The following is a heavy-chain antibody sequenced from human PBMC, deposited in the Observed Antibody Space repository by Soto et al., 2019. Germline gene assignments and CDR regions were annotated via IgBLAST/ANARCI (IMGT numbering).Heavy chain of an antibody. CDR1: GFTFSSDA. J-gene: IGHJ4*02. D-gene: IGHD6-19*01. V-gene: IGHV3-23*01. CDR3: ASRSSGWYFDY. Sequence: EVQLLESGGGLVQPGGSLRLSCAASGFTFSSDAMNWVRQAPGKGLEWVSVISGSGGSTYYADSVKGRFTISRDNSKYTLYLQMNSLRAEDTAVYYCASRSSGWYFDYWGQGTLVTVSS. CDR2: ISGSGGST.